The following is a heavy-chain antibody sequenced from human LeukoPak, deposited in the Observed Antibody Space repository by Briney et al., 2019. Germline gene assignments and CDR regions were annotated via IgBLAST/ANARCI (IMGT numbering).Heavy chain of an antibody. D-gene: IGHD3-3*01. CDR1: GGSISSYY. CDR3: AREVVVVPAAIALRFLEWLLYRYSYGMDV. CDR2: IYYSGST. J-gene: IGHJ6*02. Sequence: SETLSLTCTVSGGSISSYYWSWIRQPPGKGLEWIGYIYYSGSTNYNPSLKSRVTISVDTSKNQFSLKLSSVTAADTAVYYCAREVVVVPAAIALRFLEWLLYRYSYGMDVWGQGTTVTVSS. V-gene: IGHV4-59*01.